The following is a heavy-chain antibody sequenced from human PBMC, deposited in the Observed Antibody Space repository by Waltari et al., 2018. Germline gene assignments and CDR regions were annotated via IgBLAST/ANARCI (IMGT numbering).Heavy chain of an antibody. CDR1: GGSITSNRHY. D-gene: IGHD5-12*01. J-gene: IGHJ3*01. V-gene: IGHV4-39*02. CDR3: ATYIGASIGTAAFDV. Sequence: QLQLQESGPGLGKPSATLSLTCNVSGGSITSNRHYWAWIRQPPGQGLEWIATVSYNGATYRSPSLKSRVTVSRDTSKNHLSLKLGSVTAADTAVYYCATYIGASIGTAAFDVWGQGTMVTVSS. CDR2: VSYNGAT.